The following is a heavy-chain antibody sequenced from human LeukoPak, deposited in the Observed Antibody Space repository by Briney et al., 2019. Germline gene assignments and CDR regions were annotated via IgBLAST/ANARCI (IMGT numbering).Heavy chain of an antibody. CDR3: ARRLYYYYYDSSGYYSNWFDP. Sequence: SQTLSLTCTVSGGSISSGYYWGWIRQPPGKGLEWIGSIYHSGSTYYNPSLKSRVTISVDTSKNQFSLKLSSVTAADTAVYYCARRLYYYYYDSSGYYSNWFDPWGQGTLVTVSS. V-gene: IGHV4-38-2*02. J-gene: IGHJ5*02. CDR2: IYHSGST. CDR1: GGSISSGYY. D-gene: IGHD3-22*01.